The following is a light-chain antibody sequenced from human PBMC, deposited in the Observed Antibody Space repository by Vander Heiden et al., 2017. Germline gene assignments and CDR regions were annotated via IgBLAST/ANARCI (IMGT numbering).Light chain of an antibody. Sequence: EIVLTQSPCTLSLSPGARATPSCRASQSVSSSYLAWYQQKPGQAPRLLIYGASSRATGIPDRFSGSGSGTDFTLTISRLEPEDFAVYYCQQYGSSSWTFGQGTKVEIK. J-gene: IGKJ1*01. V-gene: IGKV3-20*01. CDR2: GAS. CDR3: QQYGSSSWT. CDR1: QSVSSSY.